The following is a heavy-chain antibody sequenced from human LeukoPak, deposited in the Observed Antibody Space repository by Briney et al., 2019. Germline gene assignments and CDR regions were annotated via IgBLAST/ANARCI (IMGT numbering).Heavy chain of an antibody. D-gene: IGHD5-18*01. J-gene: IGHJ4*02. CDR3: AKDNERGYSYGYPGY. Sequence: PGGSLRLSCAASGFTFSIHAMHWVRQAPGKGLEWVAVVSYDGSKRYYADSVKGRFTISRDNSENTVYLQMNSLRAEDTAVYYCAKDNERGYSYGYPGYWGQGTLVTVSS. CDR1: GFTFSIHA. CDR2: VSYDGSKR. V-gene: IGHV3-30*18.